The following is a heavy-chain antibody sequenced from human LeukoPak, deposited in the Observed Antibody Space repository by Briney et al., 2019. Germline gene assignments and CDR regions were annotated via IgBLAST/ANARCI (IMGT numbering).Heavy chain of an antibody. CDR1: GFTFSNAW. CDR2: VKSKTNGGTI. CDR3: AKDLSSGKDIVVVPAATDY. D-gene: IGHD2-2*01. Sequence: GGSLRLSCAASGFTFSNAWMSWVRQAPGKGLEWVGRVKSKTNGGTIDYAAPVKGRFTISGDNSKNTLYLQMNSLRAEDTAVYYCAKDLSSGKDIVVVPAATDYWGQGTLVTVSS. V-gene: IGHV3-15*01. J-gene: IGHJ4*02.